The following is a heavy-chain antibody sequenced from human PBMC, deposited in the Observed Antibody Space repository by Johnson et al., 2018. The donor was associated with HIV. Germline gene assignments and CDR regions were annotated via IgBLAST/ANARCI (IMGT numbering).Heavy chain of an antibody. Sequence: VQLVESGGGVVQPGRSLRLSCAASGFTFSNAWMSWVRQAPGKGLEWVGRIKSKTDGGTTDYAAPVKGRFTISRDDSRNTLYLQMNSLKTEDTAVYYCTTDEPGYSSNRDVFDIWGQGTMVTVSS. J-gene: IGHJ3*02. D-gene: IGHD6-13*01. CDR3: TTDEPGYSSNRDVFDI. CDR1: GFTFSNAW. V-gene: IGHV3-15*01. CDR2: IKSKTDGGTT.